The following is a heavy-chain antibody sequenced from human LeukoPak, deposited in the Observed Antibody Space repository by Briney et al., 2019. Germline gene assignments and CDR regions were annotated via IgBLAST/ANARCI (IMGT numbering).Heavy chain of an antibody. CDR1: GGTFSSYA. CDR2: IIPILGIA. J-gene: IGHJ4*02. CDR3: ARNPHNLDYGDYGNYYFDY. D-gene: IGHD4-17*01. V-gene: IGHV1-69*04. Sequence: GASVKVSCKASGGTFSSYAISWVRQAPGQGLEWMGRIIPILGIANYAQKFQGRVTITADKSTSTAYMELSSLRSEDTAVYYCARNPHNLDYGDYGNYYFDYWGQGTLVTVSS.